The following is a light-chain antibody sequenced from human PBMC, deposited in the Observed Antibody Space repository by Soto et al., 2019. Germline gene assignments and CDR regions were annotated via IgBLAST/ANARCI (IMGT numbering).Light chain of an antibody. CDR3: SSYTTSGTPV. CDR1: SSDVGGYNY. Sequence: QSALTQPASVSGSPGQSITISCTGTSSDVGGYNYLSWYQQNPGKAPKVMIYEVSNRPSGVSNRFSGSKSGNTASLTISGPPAGDGADYYCSSYTTSGTPVFGGGTKLTVL. CDR2: EVS. J-gene: IGLJ3*02. V-gene: IGLV2-14*01.